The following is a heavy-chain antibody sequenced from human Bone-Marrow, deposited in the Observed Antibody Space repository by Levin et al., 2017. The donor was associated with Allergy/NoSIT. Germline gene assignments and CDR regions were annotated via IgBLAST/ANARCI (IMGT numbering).Heavy chain of an antibody. J-gene: IGHJ4*02. Sequence: GESLKISCAASGFTFSSYSMNWVRQAPGKGLEWVSSISSSSSYIYYADSVKGRFTISRDNAKNSLYLQMNSLRAEDTAVYYCARVGLYPFAYSSGWYYWGQGTLVTVSS. CDR1: GFTFSSYS. V-gene: IGHV3-21*01. CDR3: ARVGLYPFAYSSGWYY. D-gene: IGHD6-19*01. CDR2: ISSSSSYI.